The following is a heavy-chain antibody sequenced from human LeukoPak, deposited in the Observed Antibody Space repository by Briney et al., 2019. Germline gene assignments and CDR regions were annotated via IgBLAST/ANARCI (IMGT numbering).Heavy chain of an antibody. CDR1: GFTFSSYG. D-gene: IGHD3-10*01. V-gene: IGHV3-74*01. CDR2: INSDGSST. CDR3: ATLKKVAFGMNY. Sequence: GGSLRLSCAASGFTFSSYGMHWVRQAPGKGLVWVSRINSDGSSTSYADSVKGRFTISRDNAKDTLYLQMNSLRAEDTAVYYCATLKKVAFGMNYWGQGTLVTVSS. J-gene: IGHJ4*02.